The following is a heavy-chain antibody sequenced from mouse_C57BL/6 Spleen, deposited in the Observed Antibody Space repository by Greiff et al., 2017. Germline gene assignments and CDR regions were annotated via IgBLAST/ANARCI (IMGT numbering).Heavy chain of an antibody. CDR2: IDPSDSET. CDR1: GYTFTSYW. D-gene: IGHD2-2*01. V-gene: IGHV1-52*01. Sequence: QVQLQQPGAELVRPGSSVKLSCKASGYTFTSYWMHWVKQRPIQGLEWIGNIDPSDSETHYNQKFKDKATLTVDKSSSTAYMQLSSLTSEDSAVYYCARSDDGYDDAMDYWGQGTSVTVSS. CDR3: ARSDDGYDDAMDY. J-gene: IGHJ4*01.